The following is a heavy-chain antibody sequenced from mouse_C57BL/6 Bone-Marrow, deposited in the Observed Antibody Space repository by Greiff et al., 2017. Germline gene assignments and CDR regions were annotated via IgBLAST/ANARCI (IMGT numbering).Heavy chain of an antibody. J-gene: IGHJ4*01. CDR3: ARDNDFLYYAMDY. D-gene: IGHD2-4*01. V-gene: IGHV1-50*01. CDR2: IDPSDSYT. CDR1: GYTFTSYW. Sequence: QVQLKESGAELVKPGASVKLSCKASGYTFTSYWMQWVKQRPGQGLEWIGEIDPSDSYTNYNQKFKGKATLTVDTSSSTAYMQLSSLTSEDSAVYYCARDNDFLYYAMDYWGQGTSVTVSS.